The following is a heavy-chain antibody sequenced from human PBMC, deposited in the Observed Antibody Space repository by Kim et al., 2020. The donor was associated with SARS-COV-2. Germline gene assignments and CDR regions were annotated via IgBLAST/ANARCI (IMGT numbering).Heavy chain of an antibody. Sequence: GGSLRLSCAASGFIFDDYDMHWVRQAPGKGLEWVSGISWKSGSIDYADSVKGRFTISRDNAKNSLYLQMNSLRAEDTAFYYCAKASLVDYHGLDVWGQGTTVIVSS. J-gene: IGHJ6*02. CDR1: GFIFDDYD. CDR2: ISWKSGSI. CDR3: AKASLVDYHGLDV. V-gene: IGHV3-9*01. D-gene: IGHD3-10*01.